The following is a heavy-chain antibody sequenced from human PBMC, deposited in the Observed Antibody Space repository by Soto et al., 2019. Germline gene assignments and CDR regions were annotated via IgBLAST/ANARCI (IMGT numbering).Heavy chain of an antibody. CDR3: ARASAAGHYYYYYGMDV. CDR2: IIPIFGTA. V-gene: IGHV1-69*12. J-gene: IGHJ6*02. D-gene: IGHD6-13*01. CDR1: GGTFSSYA. Sequence: QVQLVQSGAEVKKPGSSVKVSCKASGGTFSSYAISWVRQAPGQGLEWMGGIIPIFGTANYAQKFQGRVTITAVESTSTAYMELSSLTSEDTAVYYCARASAAGHYYYYYGMDVWGQGTTVTVSS.